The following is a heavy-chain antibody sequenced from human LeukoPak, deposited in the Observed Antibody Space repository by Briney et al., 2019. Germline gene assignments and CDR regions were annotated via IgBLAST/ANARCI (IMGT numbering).Heavy chain of an antibody. CDR1: GGSFSGYY. J-gene: IGHJ4*02. CDR2: IYYSGST. CDR3: ARCTHYYYDSSGYSYYFDY. V-gene: IGHV4-59*01. Sequence: SETLSLTCAVYGGSFSGYYWSWIRQPPGKGLEWIGYIYYSGSTNYNPSLKSRVTISVDTSKNQFSLKLSSVTAADTAVYYCARCTHYYYDSSGYSYYFDYWGQGTLVTVSS. D-gene: IGHD3-22*01.